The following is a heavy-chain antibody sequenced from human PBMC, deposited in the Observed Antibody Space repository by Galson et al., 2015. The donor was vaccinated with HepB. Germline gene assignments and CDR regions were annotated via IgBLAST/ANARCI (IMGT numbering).Heavy chain of an antibody. CDR1: SGSISYYY. V-gene: IGHV4-59*01. J-gene: IGHJ5*02. Sequence: QVQLQESGPGLVKPSETLSLTCTVSSGSISYYYWSWIRQPPGKGLEWIGYIYYSGSTNYNPSLKSRVTISVDTSRNQFSLKLSSVTAADTAMYYCARASYLVNGWFDPWGQGTLVTVSS. D-gene: IGHD3-9*01. CDR3: ARASYLVNGWFDP. CDR2: IYYSGST.